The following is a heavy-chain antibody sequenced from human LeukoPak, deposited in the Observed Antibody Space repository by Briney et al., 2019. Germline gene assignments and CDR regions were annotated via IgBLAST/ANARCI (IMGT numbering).Heavy chain of an antibody. J-gene: IGHJ4*02. CDR2: INADNGNT. D-gene: IGHD2-21*02. CDR1: AYTFTDYY. Sequence: GASVKVSCKASAYTFTDYYVHWVRQAPGQRLEWMGWINADNGNTKYSQKFQGRVTITRDTSASTAYMELSGLRSEDTAAYYCARAQKVTAIPIIGAYWGQGTLVTVSS. CDR3: ARAQKVTAIPIIGAY. V-gene: IGHV1-3*01.